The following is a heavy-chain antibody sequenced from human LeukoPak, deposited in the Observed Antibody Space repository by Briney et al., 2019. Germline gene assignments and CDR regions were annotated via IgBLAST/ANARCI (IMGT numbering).Heavy chain of an antibody. CDR3: ARDQKVGATPYFGMDV. D-gene: IGHD1-26*01. J-gene: IGHJ6*02. CDR1: GFTFSSYS. CDR2: ISSSSSYI. V-gene: IGHV3-21*04. Sequence: GGSLRLSCAASGFTFSSYSMNWVRQAPGKGLEWVSSISSSSSYIYYADSVKGRFTISRDNAKNSLYLQMNSLRAEDTAMYYCARDQKVGATPYFGMDVWGQGTTATVSS.